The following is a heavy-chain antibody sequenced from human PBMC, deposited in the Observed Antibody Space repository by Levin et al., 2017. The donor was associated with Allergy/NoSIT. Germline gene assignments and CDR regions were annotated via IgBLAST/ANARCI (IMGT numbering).Heavy chain of an antibody. CDR1: GSTVSELP. Sequence: GESLKISCKIFGSTVSELPIHWVRQGPGKGLEWMAFFDPADGQTIYAQQFQGRFTVTEDTFTDTVHLEFSSLRSDDTAAYFCATETQRNSGYHYNLDVWGQGTAVTVSS. D-gene: IGHD5-24*01. CDR3: ATETQRNSGYHYNLDV. V-gene: IGHV1-24*01. CDR2: FDPADGQT. J-gene: IGHJ6*02.